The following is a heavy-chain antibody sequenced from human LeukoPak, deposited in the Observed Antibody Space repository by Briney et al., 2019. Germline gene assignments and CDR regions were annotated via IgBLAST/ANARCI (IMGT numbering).Heavy chain of an antibody. J-gene: IGHJ5*02. CDR3: ARVLKSAWWFDP. Sequence: SETLSLTCAVYGGSFSGYYWSWIRQPPGKGLEWIGEINHSGSTNYNPSLKSRVTISVDTSKNQFSLKLSSVTAADTAVYYCARVLKSAWWFDPWGQGTLVSVSS. V-gene: IGHV4-34*01. CDR2: INHSGST. CDR1: GGSFSGYY.